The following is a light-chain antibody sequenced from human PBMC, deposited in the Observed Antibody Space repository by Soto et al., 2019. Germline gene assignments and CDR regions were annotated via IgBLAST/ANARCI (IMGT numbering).Light chain of an antibody. CDR3: RSYRSSTTPAV. V-gene: IGLV2-14*01. CDR2: EVS. J-gene: IGLJ2*01. Sequence: QSALTQPASVSGSPGQSITISCTGTSSDVGYYNYVSWYQQHPGKAPKLMIYEVSNRPSGVSNRFSGSKSGNTASLTISGLQAEDEADYYCRSYRSSTTPAVFGGGTKLTVL. CDR1: SSDVGYYNY.